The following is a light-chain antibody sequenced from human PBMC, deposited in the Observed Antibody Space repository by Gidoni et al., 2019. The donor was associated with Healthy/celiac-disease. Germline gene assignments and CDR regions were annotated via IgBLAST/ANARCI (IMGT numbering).Light chain of an antibody. Sequence: EIVLTQSPGTLSLSPGESATLSRRASHSVSCSYLAWYQQKPGQAPRLLIYGASSRATGIPDRFSGSGSETDFTLTSSRLEPEDFAVYYCQQYGSSLFGPGTKVDIK. J-gene: IGKJ3*01. CDR1: HSVSCSY. V-gene: IGKV3-20*01. CDR3: QQYGSSL. CDR2: GAS.